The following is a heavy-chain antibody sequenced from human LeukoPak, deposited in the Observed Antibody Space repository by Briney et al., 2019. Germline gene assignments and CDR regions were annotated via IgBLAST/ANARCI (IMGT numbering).Heavy chain of an antibody. CDR1: GGSFSGYY. Sequence: PSETPSLTCAVYGGSFSGYYWSWIRQPPGKGLEWIGEINHSGSTNYNPSLKSRVTISVDTSKNQFSLKLSSVTAADTAVYYCARVRPRSVFDYWGQGTLVTVSS. J-gene: IGHJ4*02. CDR2: INHSGST. CDR3: ARVRPRSVFDY. V-gene: IGHV4-34*01.